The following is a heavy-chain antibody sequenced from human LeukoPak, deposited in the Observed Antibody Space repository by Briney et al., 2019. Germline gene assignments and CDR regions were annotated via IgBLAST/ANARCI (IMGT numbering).Heavy chain of an antibody. J-gene: IGHJ6*02. CDR2: FSGSGVST. CDR1: GFTFSTYA. V-gene: IGHV3-23*01. D-gene: IGHD6-19*01. CDR3: GRGWYGDGMDV. Sequence: PGGSLRLSCAASGFTFSTYAMSWVRQAPGKGLEWVSTFSGSGVSTYYADSVKGRFTISRDNSKNTLYLQMNSLRAEDTAVYYCGRGWYGDGMDVWGQGTTVTVSS.